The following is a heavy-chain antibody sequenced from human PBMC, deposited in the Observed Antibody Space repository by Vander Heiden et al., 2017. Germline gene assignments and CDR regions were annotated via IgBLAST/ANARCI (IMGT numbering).Heavy chain of an antibody. CDR1: GYTFTSYY. D-gene: IGHD6-13*01. CDR2: IDPSGGSV. V-gene: IGHV1-46*01. CDR3: ARHQDSSSSNYGMDV. Sequence: QMQLVQSGAEVKNPGASVKVSCKASGYTFTSYYIHWVRQAPGQGLEWMGIIDPSGGSVVYSHNGQGRLTMTTDASTRTVYMELSSLRSEDSAVYYCARHQDSSSSNYGMDVWGQGTTVTVSS. J-gene: IGHJ6*02.